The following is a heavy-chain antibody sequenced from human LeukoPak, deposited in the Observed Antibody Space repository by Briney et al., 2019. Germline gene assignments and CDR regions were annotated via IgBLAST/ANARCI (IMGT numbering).Heavy chain of an antibody. CDR2: IYYSGGA. J-gene: IGHJ4*02. Sequence: SETLSLTCNVSGDSINSPHYYWAWIRQPPGKGLEWIGSIYYSGGAYSHPSLKSRATIFVDTSNNHFSLKLRSVTAADTAVHYCARELIQPRAFDSWGQGTLVTVSS. V-gene: IGHV4-39*02. CDR3: ARELIQPRAFDS. D-gene: IGHD3-16*01. CDR1: GDSINSPHYY.